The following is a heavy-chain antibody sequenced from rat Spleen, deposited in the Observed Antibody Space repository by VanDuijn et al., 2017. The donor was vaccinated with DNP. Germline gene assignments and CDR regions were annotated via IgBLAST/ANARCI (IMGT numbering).Heavy chain of an antibody. CDR1: GFTFSSFA. Sequence: EVQLVESGGGLVQPGRSMKLSCAASGFTFSSFAMAWVRQAPTKGLEWVASISYDGGSTYYPDSVKGRFTISRDDAKSSLYLQMNSLKSEDTATYYCARSRLPGYYPFACWGQGTLVTVSS. CDR2: ISYDGGST. J-gene: IGHJ3*01. CDR3: ARSRLPGYYPFAC. D-gene: IGHD1-4*01. V-gene: IGHV5-46*01.